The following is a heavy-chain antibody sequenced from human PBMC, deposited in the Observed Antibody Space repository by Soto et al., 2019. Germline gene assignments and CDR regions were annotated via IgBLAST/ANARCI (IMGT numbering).Heavy chain of an antibody. CDR1: GGSISSGGYY. Sequence: QVQLQESGPGLVKPSQTLSLTCTVSGGSISSGGYYWSWIRQHPGKGLEWFGYIYYSGSTYYNPSLKSRVTISVDTSKKQFSLKLSSVTAADTAVYYCARGGSSSPYFDDWGQGTLVTVSS. D-gene: IGHD6-13*01. V-gene: IGHV4-31*03. CDR3: ARGGSSSPYFDD. CDR2: IYYSGST. J-gene: IGHJ4*02.